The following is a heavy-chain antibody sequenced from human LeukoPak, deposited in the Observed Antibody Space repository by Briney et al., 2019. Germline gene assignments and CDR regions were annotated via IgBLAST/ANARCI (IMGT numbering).Heavy chain of an antibody. V-gene: IGHV2-5*01. D-gene: IGHD3-16*02. CDR3: AHKVTPGIYRLDS. CDR2: IYWNDDK. J-gene: IGHJ4*02. CDR1: GFSLSTSGVG. Sequence: SGATLVNPTRTLTLTCTLSGFSLSTSGVGVAWIRQPPGKALEWIDLIYWNDDKPYCPSLKNRLNITQDTSKNRVVLRMTNMDSGDKATYYCAHKVTPGIYRLDSWGQGILVTVSS.